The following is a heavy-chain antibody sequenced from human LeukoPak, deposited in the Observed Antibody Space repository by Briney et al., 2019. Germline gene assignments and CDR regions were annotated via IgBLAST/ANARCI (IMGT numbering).Heavy chain of an antibody. CDR3: ARTFSNNYLSPLDY. CDR1: GGPVSSGSYY. CDR2: VYYSGRT. Sequence: PSETLSLTCTVSGGPVSSGSYYWSWIRQPPGKGLEWIGYVYYSGRTNYNPSLKSRVTISLDTSKNQFSLKLSSVTAADTAVYYCARTFSNNYLSPLDYWGQGTLVTVSS. V-gene: IGHV4-61*01. J-gene: IGHJ4*02. D-gene: IGHD2/OR15-2a*01.